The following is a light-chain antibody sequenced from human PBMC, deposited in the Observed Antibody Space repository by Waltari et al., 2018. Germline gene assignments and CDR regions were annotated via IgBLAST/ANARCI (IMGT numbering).Light chain of an antibody. CDR1: SSDVGSYNL. V-gene: IGLV2-23*01. J-gene: IGLJ3*02. Sequence: QSALTQPASVSGSPGQSITIPCPGTSSDVGSYNLVPWYQHHPGKAPKLMIYEGTQRPSGVSDRFSGSKSGDTASLTISGLQAEDEADYYCCSYVRDITWVFGGGTKLTVL. CDR2: EGT. CDR3: CSYVRDITWV.